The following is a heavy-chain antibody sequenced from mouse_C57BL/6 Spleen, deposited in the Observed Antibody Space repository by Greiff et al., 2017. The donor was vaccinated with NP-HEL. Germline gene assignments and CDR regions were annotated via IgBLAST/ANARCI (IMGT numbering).Heavy chain of an antibody. Sequence: QVQLKQPGAELVMPGASVKLSCKASGYTFTSYWMHWVKQRPGQGLEWIGEIDPSDSYTNYNQKFKGKSTLTVDKSSSTAYMQLSSLTSEDSAVYDCARGDTTVGEYAMDDWGQGTSVTVSS. CDR3: ARGDTTVGEYAMDD. V-gene: IGHV1-69*01. J-gene: IGHJ4*01. CDR2: IDPSDSYT. D-gene: IGHD1-1*01. CDR1: GYTFTSYW.